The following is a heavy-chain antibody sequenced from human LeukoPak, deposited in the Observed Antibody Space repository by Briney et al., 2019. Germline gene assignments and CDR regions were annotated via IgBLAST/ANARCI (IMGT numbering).Heavy chain of an antibody. J-gene: IGHJ3*02. V-gene: IGHV4-30-2*01. CDR3: ARDSYYDNSGEGAFDI. Sequence: PSETLSLTCGVSGRSVSTIGYSWSWIRQPPGKGLEWIGYIYQSGSTSYNPSLQSRVTISIDKSKNQFSLKLSSVTAADTAEYYCARDSYYDNSGEGAFDIWGQGTLVTVSS. CDR1: GRSVSTIGYS. CDR2: IYQSGST. D-gene: IGHD3-22*01.